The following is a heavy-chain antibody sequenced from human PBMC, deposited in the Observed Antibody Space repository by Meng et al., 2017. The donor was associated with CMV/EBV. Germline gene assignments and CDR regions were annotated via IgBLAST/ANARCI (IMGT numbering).Heavy chain of an antibody. V-gene: IGHV3-30*04. Sequence: GESLKISCAASGFTFSSYAMHWVRQAPGKGLEWVAVISYDGSNKYYADSVKGRFTISRDNSKNTLYLQMNSLRAEDTAVYYCATAHLGYCSGGRCPVGWWGQGTLVTVSS. D-gene: IGHD2-15*01. CDR3: ATAHLGYCSGGRCPVGW. CDR2: ISYDGSNK. J-gene: IGHJ4*02. CDR1: GFTFSSYA.